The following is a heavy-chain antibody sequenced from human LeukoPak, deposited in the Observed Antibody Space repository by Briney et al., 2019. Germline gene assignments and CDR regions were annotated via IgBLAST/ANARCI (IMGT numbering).Heavy chain of an antibody. Sequence: GGSLTLSCTASGFSFSDYAMSWVRQAPGKGLEWVGFIRCKTYGGTTDYATSVKGRFTISRDDSKSIAYLQMNSLKAEDTAVYYCARGPIQRWFYYGMYVWGQGTTVTVSS. CDR2: IRCKTYGGTT. J-gene: IGHJ6*02. D-gene: IGHD5-18*01. V-gene: IGHV3-49*04. CDR1: GFSFSDYA. CDR3: ARGPIQRWFYYGMYV.